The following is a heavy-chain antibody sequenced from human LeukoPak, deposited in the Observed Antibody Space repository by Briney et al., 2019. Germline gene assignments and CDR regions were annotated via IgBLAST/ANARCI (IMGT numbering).Heavy chain of an antibody. CDR2: ISGSGGST. V-gene: IGHV3-23*01. CDR1: GFTFSSYW. D-gene: IGHD2-21*01. CDR3: AKEGGGTYSSYYYYYMDV. J-gene: IGHJ6*03. Sequence: GGSLRLSCAASGFTFSSYWMSWVRQAPGKGLEWVSAISGSGGSTYYADSVKGRFTISRDNSKNTLYLQMNSLRAEDTAVYYCAKEGGGTYSSYYYYYMDVWGKGTTVTISS.